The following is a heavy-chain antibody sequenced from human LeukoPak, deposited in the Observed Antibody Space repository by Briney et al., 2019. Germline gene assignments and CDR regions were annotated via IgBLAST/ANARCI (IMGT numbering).Heavy chain of an antibody. Sequence: GASVKVSCKTSGYTFTSYGINWVRQATGQGLEWMGWMNPNSGNTGYAQKFQGRVTMTRNTSISTAYMELSSLRSEDTAVYYCARGVYYYDSSGYVDAFDIWGQGTMVTVSS. J-gene: IGHJ3*02. D-gene: IGHD3-22*01. CDR2: MNPNSGNT. CDR3: ARGVYYYDSSGYVDAFDI. V-gene: IGHV1-8*02. CDR1: GYTFTSYG.